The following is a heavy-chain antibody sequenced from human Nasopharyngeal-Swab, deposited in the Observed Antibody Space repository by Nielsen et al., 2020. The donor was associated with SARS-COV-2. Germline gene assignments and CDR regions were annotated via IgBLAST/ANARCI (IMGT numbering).Heavy chain of an antibody. CDR3: ARDFLGYCSGGSCYSNGMDV. J-gene: IGHJ6*02. V-gene: IGHV1-18*01. CDR2: ISAYNGNT. D-gene: IGHD2-15*01. Sequence: ASVKVSCKASGYSFINNDINWVRQAPGQGLEWMGWISAYNGNTNYAQKLQGRVTMTTDTSTSTAYMELSSLRSEDTAVYYCARDFLGYCSGGSCYSNGMDVWGQGTTVTVSS. CDR1: GYSFINND.